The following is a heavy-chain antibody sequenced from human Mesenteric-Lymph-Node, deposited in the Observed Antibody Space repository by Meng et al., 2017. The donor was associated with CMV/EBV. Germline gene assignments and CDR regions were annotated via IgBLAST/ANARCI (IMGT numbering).Heavy chain of an antibody. D-gene: IGHD3-3*01. CDR2: IYYSGST. J-gene: IGHJ5*02. CDR1: GGSISSSSYY. Sequence: GSLRLSCTVSGGSISSSSYYWGWIRQPPGKGLEWIGSIYYSGSTYYNPSLKSRVTISVDTSKNQFSLKLSSVTAADTAVYYCARGNLATIFGVVTSVYPRGWFDPWGQGTLVTVS. V-gene: IGHV4-39*07. CDR3: ARGNLATIFGVVTSVYPRGWFDP.